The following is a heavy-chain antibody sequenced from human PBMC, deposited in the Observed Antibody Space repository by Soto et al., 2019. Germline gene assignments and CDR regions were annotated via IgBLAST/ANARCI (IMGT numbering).Heavy chain of an antibody. V-gene: IGHV3-53*01. CDR1: GFTVSTNY. D-gene: IGHD5-18*01. CDR2: IYSGDNT. CDR3: ARGAAMVLFDY. J-gene: IGHJ4*02. Sequence: AGGSLRLSCAVSGFTVSTNYMSWVHQAPGKGLEWVSVIYSGDNTYYADSVKGRFTISRDNSKNTLNLQMNGLRVEDTAVYYCARGAAMVLFDYWGQGTLVTVSS.